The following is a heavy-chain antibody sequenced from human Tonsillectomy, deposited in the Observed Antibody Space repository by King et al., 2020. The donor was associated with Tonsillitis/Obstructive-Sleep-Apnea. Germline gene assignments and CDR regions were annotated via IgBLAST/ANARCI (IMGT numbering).Heavy chain of an antibody. V-gene: IGHV4-34*01. CDR3: ARTGPGWRRLRPGERWFDP. CDR1: GGSFSGYY. CDR2: INHSGST. J-gene: IGHJ5*02. Sequence: VQLPQWGAGLLKPSETLSLTCAVYGGSFSGYYWSWIRQPPGKGLEWIGEINHSGSTNYNPSLKSRVTISVDTSKNQFSLKLSSVTAADTAVYYCARTGPGWRRLRPGERWFDPWGQGTLVTVSS. D-gene: IGHD5-12*01.